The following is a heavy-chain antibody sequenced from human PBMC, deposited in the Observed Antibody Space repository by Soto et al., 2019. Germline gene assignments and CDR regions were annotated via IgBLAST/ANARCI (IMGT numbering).Heavy chain of an antibody. J-gene: IGHJ4*02. V-gene: IGHV3-23*01. D-gene: IGHD5-12*01. CDR3: AKDAVALDGVWLAHD. CDR1: GFTFSTYA. CDR2: LYGSGRGI. Sequence: PVGSLRLSCAASGFTFSTYAMIWIRQVPGKGLEWVSGLYGSGRGIHYADSVKGRFTISRDNSAYSVYLQMNDLRVEDSAVYYCAKDAVALDGVWLAHDWGQGTVVTVSS.